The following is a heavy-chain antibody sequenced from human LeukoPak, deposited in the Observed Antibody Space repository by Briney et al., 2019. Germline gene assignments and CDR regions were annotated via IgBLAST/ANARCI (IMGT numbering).Heavy chain of an antibody. CDR3: ASHSSTGWKLTDY. Sequence: ASVKVSCKASGYTFTSYGISWVRQAPGQGLEWMGWISAYNGNTNYAQKFQGRVTMTRNTSISTAYMELSSLRSEDTAVYYCASHSSTGWKLTDYWGQGTLVTVSS. CDR1: GYTFTSYG. V-gene: IGHV1-18*01. D-gene: IGHD2-8*02. CDR2: ISAYNGNT. J-gene: IGHJ4*02.